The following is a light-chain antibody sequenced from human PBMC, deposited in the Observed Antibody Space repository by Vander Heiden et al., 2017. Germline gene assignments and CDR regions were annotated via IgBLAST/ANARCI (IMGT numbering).Light chain of an antibody. CDR1: QSISSY. CDR3: QQSDNTPYT. CDR2: AAS. J-gene: IGKJ2*01. Sequence: DIQMTQSPSSLSASVGDRVTITCRASQSISSYLNWYQQKPGKAPKLLIYAASRLQSGVTSRLSGSGSGTDFTLTITSLQPEDFASYYCQQSDNTPYTFGQGTNLEIK. V-gene: IGKV1-39*01.